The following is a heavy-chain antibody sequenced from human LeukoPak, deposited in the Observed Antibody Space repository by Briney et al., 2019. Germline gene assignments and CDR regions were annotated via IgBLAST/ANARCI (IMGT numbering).Heavy chain of an antibody. V-gene: IGHV4-34*01. CDR1: GGSFSGYY. J-gene: IGHJ5*02. CDR3: ARGRLGSRITMVRGFDP. Sequence: SETLSLTCAVYGGSFSGYYWSWIRQPPGKGLEWIGEINHSGSTNYNPSLKSRVTISVYTSKHQFSLKLSSVTAADTAVYYCARGRLGSRITMVRGFDPWGQGTLVTVSS. CDR2: INHSGST. D-gene: IGHD3-10*01.